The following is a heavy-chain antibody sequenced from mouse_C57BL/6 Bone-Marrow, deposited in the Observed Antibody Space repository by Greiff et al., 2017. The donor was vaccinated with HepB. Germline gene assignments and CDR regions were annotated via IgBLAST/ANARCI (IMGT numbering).Heavy chain of an antibody. CDR1: GFSLTSYG. Sequence: VQVVESGPGLVQPSQSLSITCTVSGFSLTSYGVHWVRQSPGKGLEWLGVIWRGGSTDYNAAFMSRLSITKDNSKSQVFFKMNSLQADDTAIYYCALPWGTGAWFAYWGQGTLVTVSA. J-gene: IGHJ3*01. D-gene: IGHD3-3*01. CDR3: ALPWGTGAWFAY. V-gene: IGHV2-5*01. CDR2: IWRGGST.